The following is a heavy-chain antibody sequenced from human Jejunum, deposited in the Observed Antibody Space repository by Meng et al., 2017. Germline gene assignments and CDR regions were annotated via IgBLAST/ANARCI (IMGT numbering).Heavy chain of an antibody. V-gene: IGHV3-53*01. Sequence: GALRLSCAASGFTVGNNFMTWFRQAPGKGLEWVSLIYSGGSTWYADSVKGRFTISRDSSKNTLYLQMDNLRVEDTAMYYCASPLNKGGHFDYWGQGTQVTVSS. CDR3: ASPLNKGGHFDY. J-gene: IGHJ4*02. CDR2: IYSGGST. CDR1: GFTVGNNF. D-gene: IGHD1-26*01.